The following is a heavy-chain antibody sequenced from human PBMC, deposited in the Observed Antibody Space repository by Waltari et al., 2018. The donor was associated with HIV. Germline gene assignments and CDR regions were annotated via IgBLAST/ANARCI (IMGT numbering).Heavy chain of an antibody. D-gene: IGHD6-19*01. CDR1: GGPISTYY. V-gene: IGHV4-59*01. J-gene: IGHJ6*03. CDR2: IYYSETT. CDR3: ARGVRSSGRNYYMDV. Sequence: QVRLQESGPGLVKPSEPLSLTCTVSGGPISTYYWNWIRQSPGKGLEWIGYIYYSETTNHNSSLESRVTISVDTSKNQVSLKLSSVTAADTAVFYCARGVRSSGRNYYMDVWGKGTTVTVSS.